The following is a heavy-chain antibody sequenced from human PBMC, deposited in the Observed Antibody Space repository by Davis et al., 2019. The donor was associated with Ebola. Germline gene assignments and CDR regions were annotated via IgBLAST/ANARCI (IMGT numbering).Heavy chain of an antibody. CDR1: GGSISSYY. CDR2: TYYSGST. Sequence: SETLSLTCTVPGGSISSYYWSWIRQPPGKGLEWIGYTYYSGSTNYNPSLKSRVTISVDPSKNHFSLKLSSVTAADTAVYYCARDSRWLVPGTYYYYGMDVWGQGTTVTVSS. D-gene: IGHD6-19*01. V-gene: IGHV4-59*01. J-gene: IGHJ6*02. CDR3: ARDSRWLVPGTYYYYGMDV.